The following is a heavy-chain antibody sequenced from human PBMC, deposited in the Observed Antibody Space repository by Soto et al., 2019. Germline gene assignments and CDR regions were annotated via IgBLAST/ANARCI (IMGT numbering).Heavy chain of an antibody. V-gene: IGHV3-20*01. D-gene: IGHD2-15*01. J-gene: IGHJ6*04. CDR2: INWNGGST. CDR3: ARTCSGGSCPLET. CDR1: GFTFDDYG. Sequence: SLRLSCAASGFTFDDYGMSWVRQAPGKGLEWVSGINWNGGSTGYADSVKGRFTISRDNAKNSLYLQMNSLRAEDTALYHCARTCSGGSCPLETWGKGTTVTVSS.